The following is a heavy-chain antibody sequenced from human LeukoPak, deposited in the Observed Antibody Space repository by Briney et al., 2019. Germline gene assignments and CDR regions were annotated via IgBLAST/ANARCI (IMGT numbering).Heavy chain of an antibody. CDR1: GFTFSNYN. V-gene: IGHV3-21*01. D-gene: IGHD4-11*01. Sequence: GGSLRLSCAASGFTFSNYNMNWVRQAPGKGLEWVSSITSSSSYMYYADSVKGRFMISRDNAKNALYLQMNSLRAEDTAVYYCTRDNDYSNYDWGQGTLVTVSS. CDR2: ITSSSSYM. J-gene: IGHJ4*02. CDR3: TRDNDYSNYD.